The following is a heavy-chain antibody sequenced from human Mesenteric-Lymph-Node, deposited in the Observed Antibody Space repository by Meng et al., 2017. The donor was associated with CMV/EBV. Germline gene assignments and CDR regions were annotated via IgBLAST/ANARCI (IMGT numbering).Heavy chain of an antibody. Sequence: GGSLRLSCAASGFIFSDYEMTWVRRAPGKGLEWVAVISHDGNNKYYADSVKGRFTISRDNSRNTLYLQMNSLRAEDTAVYYCARVLTYNSSWSRYYYYGMDVWGQGTTVTVSS. CDR1: GFIFSDYE. CDR2: ISHDGNNK. CDR3: ARVLTYNSSWSRYYYYGMDV. D-gene: IGHD6-13*01. V-gene: IGHV3-30*04. J-gene: IGHJ6*02.